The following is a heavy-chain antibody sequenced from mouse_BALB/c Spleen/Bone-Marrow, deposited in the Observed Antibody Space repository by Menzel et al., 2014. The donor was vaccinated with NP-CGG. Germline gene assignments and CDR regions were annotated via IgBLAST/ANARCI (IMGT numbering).Heavy chain of an antibody. J-gene: IGHJ1*01. CDR3: ARRGFDNSYWYFGV. CDR2: ISSGGSHT. Sequence: EVQLVESGGDLVKPGGSLKLSCAASGFPFSSYGMSWVRQTPDKSLEWVATISSGGSHTYYPDSVKGRFTISRDNAKNTLYLQMSSLKSEDTAIYYCARRGFDNSYWYFGVWGAGTTVTGSS. V-gene: IGHV5-6*01. CDR1: GFPFSSYG.